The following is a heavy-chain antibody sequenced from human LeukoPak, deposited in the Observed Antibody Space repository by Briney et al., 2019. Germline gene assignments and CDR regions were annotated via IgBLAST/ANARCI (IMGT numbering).Heavy chain of an antibody. CDR2: INHSGST. Sequence: SETLSLTCAVYGGSFSGYYWSWIRQPPGKGLEWIGEINHSGSTNYNPSLKSRVTISVDTSKNQFSLKLSSVTAADTAVYYCAGGYCSGGSCYRYWGQGTLVTVSS. CDR1: GGSFSGYY. V-gene: IGHV4-34*01. CDR3: AGGYCSGGSCYRY. D-gene: IGHD2-15*01. J-gene: IGHJ4*02.